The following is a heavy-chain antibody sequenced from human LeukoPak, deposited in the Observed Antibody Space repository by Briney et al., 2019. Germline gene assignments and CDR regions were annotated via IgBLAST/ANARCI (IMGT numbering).Heavy chain of an antibody. CDR3: ARVSGYGYYFDY. D-gene: IGHD5-12*01. J-gene: IGHJ4*02. Sequence: GGSLRLSCVVSGFTFSDHYMDWVRQAPGKGLEWVGRTRNKANSYTTEYAASVKGRFTISRDESKNSLYLQMNSLKTEDTAVYYCARVSGYGYYFDYWGQGTLVTVSS. V-gene: IGHV3-72*01. CDR2: TRNKANSYTT. CDR1: GFTFSDHY.